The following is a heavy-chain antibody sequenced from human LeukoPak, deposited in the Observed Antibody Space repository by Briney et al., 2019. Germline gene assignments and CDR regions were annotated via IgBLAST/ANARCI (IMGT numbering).Heavy chain of an antibody. CDR3: AKDLLRWSFDY. CDR1: GFTFSSYA. V-gene: IGHV3-23*01. Sequence: PGGSLRLSCAASGFTFSSYAMSWVRQAPGKGLEWVSAISGSGGSTYYADSVKGRFTVSRDISKNTLYLQMNSLRAEDTALYYCAKDLLRWSFDYWGQGTLVTVSS. D-gene: IGHD2-15*01. CDR2: ISGSGGST. J-gene: IGHJ4*02.